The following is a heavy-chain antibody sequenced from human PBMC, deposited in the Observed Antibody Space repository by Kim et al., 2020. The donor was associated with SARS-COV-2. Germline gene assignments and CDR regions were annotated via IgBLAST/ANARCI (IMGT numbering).Heavy chain of an antibody. CDR2: T. V-gene: IGHV1-18*01. J-gene: IGHJ5*02. Sequence: TNYAQKLQGRVTMTTDTSTSTAYMELRSLRSDDTAVYYCARGVQGIWFDPWGQGTLVTVSP. CDR3: ARGVQGIWFDP.